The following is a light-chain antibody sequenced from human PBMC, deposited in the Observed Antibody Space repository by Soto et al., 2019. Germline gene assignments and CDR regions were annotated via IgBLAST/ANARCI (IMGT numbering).Light chain of an antibody. J-gene: IGLJ3*02. CDR2: GNH. Sequence: QLVLTQPPSASGTLGQGVTISCSGSTSNIGTNTVNWYQQVPGTAPKVLIYGNHQRPSGVPDRFSGSKSGTSASLVISGLQSEDEADYYCAAWDDSVWVFGGGTKVTVL. CDR3: AAWDDSVWV. V-gene: IGLV1-44*01. CDR1: TSNIGTNT.